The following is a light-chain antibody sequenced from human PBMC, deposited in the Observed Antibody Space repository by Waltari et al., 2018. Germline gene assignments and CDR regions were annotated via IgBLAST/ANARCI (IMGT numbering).Light chain of an antibody. CDR2: EVH. V-gene: IGLV2-14*01. J-gene: IGLJ2*01. CDR1: SNDVGGYTY. Sequence: QSALTQPASVSGSPGQSITISCTGTSNDVGGYTYVSWYQQYAGKAPKLVIYEVHNRPSGVSNRFSGSKSGNTASLTISGLQAEDEADYYCSSYTIRGTLVFGGGTKVTVL. CDR3: SSYTIRGTLV.